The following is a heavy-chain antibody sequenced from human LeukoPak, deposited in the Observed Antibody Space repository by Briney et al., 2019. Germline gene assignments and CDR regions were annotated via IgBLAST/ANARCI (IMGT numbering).Heavy chain of an antibody. V-gene: IGHV3-30*18. CDR1: GFTFSSYG. CDR3: AKDLTMGYCSGGSCYNFDY. D-gene: IGHD2-15*01. CDR2: ISYDGSNK. Sequence: GGSLRLSCAASGFTFSSYGMHWVRQAPGKGLGRVAVISYDGSNKYYADSVKGRFTISRDNSKNTLYLQMNSLRAEDTAVYYCAKDLTMGYCSGGSCYNFDYWGQGTLVTVSS. J-gene: IGHJ4*02.